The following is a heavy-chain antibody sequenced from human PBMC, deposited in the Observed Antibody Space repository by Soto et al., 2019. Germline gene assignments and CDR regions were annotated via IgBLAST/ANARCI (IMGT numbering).Heavy chain of an antibody. CDR2: IYWDDDK. J-gene: IGHJ4*02. CDR3: AHRRIGVSQWNYGDFDY. D-gene: IGHD1-7*01. V-gene: IGHV2-5*02. CDR1: GFSLSTSGVG. Sequence: QITLKESGPTLVKPTQTLTLTCTFSGFSLSTSGVGVGWIRQPPGKALEGLVIIYWDDDKRYSPSLRSRLTITKDTSRNQVILTMTNVDPEDTATYCCAHRRIGVSQWNYGDFDYWGPGTLVTVSS.